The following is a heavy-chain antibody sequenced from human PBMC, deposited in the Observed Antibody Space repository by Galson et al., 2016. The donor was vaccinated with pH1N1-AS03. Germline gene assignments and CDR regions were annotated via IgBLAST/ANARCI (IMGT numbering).Heavy chain of an antibody. D-gene: IGHD2-21*02. J-gene: IGHJ6*03. V-gene: IGHV3-7*03. CDR1: GFTFKSYW. Sequence: SLRLSCAASGFTFKSYWMSWVRQAPGKGLEWVANINQDENEKYCVDSVKGRFTISRDNAKNSLSLEMNSLRAEDTDLYYCARESTGTEHIVVVTGRYGYYYMDVWGKGTTVTVSS. CDR3: ARESTGTEHIVVVTGRYGYYYMDV. CDR2: INQDENEK.